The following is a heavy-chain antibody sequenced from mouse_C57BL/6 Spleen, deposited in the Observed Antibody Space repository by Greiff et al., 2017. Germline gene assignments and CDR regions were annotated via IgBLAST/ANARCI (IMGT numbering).Heavy chain of an antibody. V-gene: IGHV1-64*01. J-gene: IGHJ4*01. CDR2: IHPNSGST. Sequence: QVQLQQPGAELVKPGASVKLSCKASGYTFTSYWMPWVKQRPGQGLEWIGMIHPNSGSTNYNEKFKSKATLTVDKSSSTAYMQLSSLTSEDSAVYYCARDYYDSSYDAMDYWGQGTSVTVSS. CDR1: GYTFTSYW. D-gene: IGHD1-1*01. CDR3: ARDYYDSSYDAMDY.